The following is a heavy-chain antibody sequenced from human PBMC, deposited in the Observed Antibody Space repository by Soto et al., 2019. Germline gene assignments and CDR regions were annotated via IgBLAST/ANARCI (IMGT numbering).Heavy chain of an antibody. J-gene: IGHJ4*02. V-gene: IGHV3-7*01. D-gene: IGHD3-16*01. Sequence: HPGGSLRLSCAVSGFNVMSYWMSWARQAPGKGLEWVASIKEDGSEIYYLQSVRGRFSISRDSAGNALHLTMNYLSAEDTGVYFCARDIGFDYVNWGQGTLVTVSS. CDR1: GFNVMSYW. CDR2: IKEDGSEI. CDR3: ARDIGFDYVN.